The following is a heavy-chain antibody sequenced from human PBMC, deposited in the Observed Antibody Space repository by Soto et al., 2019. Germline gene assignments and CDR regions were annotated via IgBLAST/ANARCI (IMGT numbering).Heavy chain of an antibody. CDR1: GYTFTAYY. V-gene: IGHV1-2*02. Sequence: QAQLVQSGAEVKKPGASVKVSCKASGYTFTAYYIHWVRQAPGQGLEWMGWVNPNTGRTKYAQKFQGTVTMTRDTSISTAYMEVSRLRSGDTSVYYCARQLAYCAGDCYTEPIDYWGQGTLVTVSS. CDR2: VNPNTGRT. D-gene: IGHD2-21*02. J-gene: IGHJ4*02. CDR3: ARQLAYCAGDCYTEPIDY.